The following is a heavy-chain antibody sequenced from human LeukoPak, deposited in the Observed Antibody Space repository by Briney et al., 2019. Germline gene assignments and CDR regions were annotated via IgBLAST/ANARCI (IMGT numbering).Heavy chain of an antibody. CDR3: ATSSWYRLAY. D-gene: IGHD6-13*01. CDR1: GFTFSDSF. V-gene: IGHV3-72*01. CDR2: SRNKADSYTA. Sequence: GGSLRLSCAASGFTFSDSFMSWVRKAPGKGLAWVGRSRNKADSYTAEYAASAKGRFTISRDESKNSLYLQISSLETEDAAVYYCATSSWYRLAYWGQGSLVTVSS. J-gene: IGHJ4*02.